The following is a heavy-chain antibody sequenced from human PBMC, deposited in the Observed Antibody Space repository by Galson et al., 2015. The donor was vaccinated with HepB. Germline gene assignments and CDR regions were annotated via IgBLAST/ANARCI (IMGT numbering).Heavy chain of an antibody. J-gene: IGHJ4*02. CDR3: ARDHRYDSGSYHFDY. D-gene: IGHD3-10*01. CDR1: GFTFSTYN. V-gene: IGHV3-48*02. Sequence: SLRLSCAASGFTFSTYNMNWVRQAPGKGLEWVSYISSSSSVIYYADSVKGRFTISRDNAKNSLYLQMNSLRDEDTAVYYCARDHRYDSGSYHFDYWGQGTLVTVSS. CDR2: ISSSSSVI.